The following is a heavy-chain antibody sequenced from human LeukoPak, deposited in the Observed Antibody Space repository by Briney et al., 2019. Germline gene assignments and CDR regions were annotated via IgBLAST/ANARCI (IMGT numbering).Heavy chain of an antibody. V-gene: IGHV1-2*06. Sequence: ASVKVSCKASGYTFIDYFIHWVRQAPGQGLEWMGRINSNSGGTEYAQKFQGRVTMTRDTPISTAYMELSRLTSDDTAVYYCARDLSSTSNWELDYWGQGTLVTVSS. J-gene: IGHJ4*02. CDR2: INSNSGGT. CDR3: ARDLSSTSNWELDY. D-gene: IGHD7-27*01. CDR1: GYTFIDYF.